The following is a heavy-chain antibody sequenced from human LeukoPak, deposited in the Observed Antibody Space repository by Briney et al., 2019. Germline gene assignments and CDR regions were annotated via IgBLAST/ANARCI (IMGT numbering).Heavy chain of an antibody. CDR3: ARPGSYSSGWYPVDY. CDR1: GYSFTSYW. CDR2: IYPGDSDT. Sequence: GESLKISRKVSGYSFTSYWIGWVRQMPGKGLEWMGIIYPGDSDTRYSPSFQGQVTISADKSISTAYLQWSSLKASDTAMYYCARPGSYSSGWYPVDYWGQGTLVTVSS. D-gene: IGHD6-19*01. V-gene: IGHV5-51*01. J-gene: IGHJ4*02.